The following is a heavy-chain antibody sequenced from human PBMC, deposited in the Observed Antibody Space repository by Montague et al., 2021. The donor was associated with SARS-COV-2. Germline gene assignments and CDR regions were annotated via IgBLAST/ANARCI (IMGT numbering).Heavy chain of an antibody. CDR3: ARDFVAAVPDRFDS. Sequence: SETLSLTCAVSGGCISSGNWWSWVRQPPGKGLEWIGEIFHSGAASYNPXXKSRLTILMDKSKNEFSLKLNSVTAADTAMYYCARDFVAAVPDRFDSWGQGVLVTVSS. V-gene: IGHV4/OR15-8*02. CDR2: IFHSGAA. CDR1: GGCISSGNW. J-gene: IGHJ4*02. D-gene: IGHD6-13*01.